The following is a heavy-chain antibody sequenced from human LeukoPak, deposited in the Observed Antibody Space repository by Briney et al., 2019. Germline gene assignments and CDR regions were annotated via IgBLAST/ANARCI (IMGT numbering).Heavy chain of an antibody. CDR3: AKVSRDGLVDAFDI. D-gene: IGHD5-24*01. V-gene: IGHV3-33*06. CDR2: IWYDGSNK. Sequence: GGSLRLSCAASGFTFSSYGMHWVRQAPGKGLEWVAVIWYDGSNKYYADSVKGRFTISRDNSKNTLYLQMNSLRAEDTAVYYYAKVSRDGLVDAFDIWGQGTMVTVSS. J-gene: IGHJ3*02. CDR1: GFTFSSYG.